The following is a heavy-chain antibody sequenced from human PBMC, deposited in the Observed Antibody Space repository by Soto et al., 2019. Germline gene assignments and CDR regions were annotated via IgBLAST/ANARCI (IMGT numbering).Heavy chain of an antibody. Sequence: ASVKVSCKASGYTFTGYYMHWVRQAPGQGLEWMGWINPNSGGTNYAQKFQGRVTMTRDTSISTAYMELSRLRSDDTAVCYCASWSHYDFWSGYLRPGRDYYGMDVWGQGTTVTVSS. D-gene: IGHD3-3*01. CDR1: GYTFTGYY. V-gene: IGHV1-2*02. CDR3: ASWSHYDFWSGYLRPGRDYYGMDV. CDR2: INPNSGGT. J-gene: IGHJ6*02.